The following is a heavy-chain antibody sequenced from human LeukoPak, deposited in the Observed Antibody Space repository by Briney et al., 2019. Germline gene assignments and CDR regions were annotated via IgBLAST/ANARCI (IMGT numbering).Heavy chain of an antibody. V-gene: IGHV1-69*05. CDR3: ARDNYAGANWFDP. CDR1: GGTFSSYA. CDR2: IIPIFGTA. Sequence: ASVKVSCKASGGTFSSYAISWVRLAPGQGLEWMGGIIPIFGTANYAQKFQGRVTITTDESTSTAYMELSSLRSEDTAVYYCARDNYAGANWFDPWGQGTLVTVSS. J-gene: IGHJ5*02. D-gene: IGHD1-7*01.